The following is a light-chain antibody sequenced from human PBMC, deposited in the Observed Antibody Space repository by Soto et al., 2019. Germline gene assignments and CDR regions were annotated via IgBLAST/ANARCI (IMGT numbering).Light chain of an antibody. Sequence: EIVLTQSPGTLSLSPGERATLSCRASQSVSSSYLAWYQQKPGQAPRLLIYGASSRATGIPDRFSGSGSGTDFTLTISRLEPEEFAVYYCQQYGSPSWTFGQGPKVEIK. CDR2: GAS. CDR3: QQYGSPSWT. V-gene: IGKV3-20*01. J-gene: IGKJ1*01. CDR1: QSVSSSY.